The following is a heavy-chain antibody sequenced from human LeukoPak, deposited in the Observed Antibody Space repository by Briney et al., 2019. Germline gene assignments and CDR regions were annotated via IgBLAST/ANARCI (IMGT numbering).Heavy chain of an antibody. D-gene: IGHD3-22*01. CDR3: ARWCYYDSSGYSARFDY. CDR2: IYYSGST. J-gene: IGHJ4*02. Sequence: SETLSLTCTVSGGSITSGGYYWSWIRQHPGKGLEWIGYIYYSGSTYYNPSLKSRVTISVDTSKNQFSLKLSSVTAADTAVYYCARWCYYDSSGYSARFDYWGQGTLVTVSS. CDR1: GGSITSGGYY. V-gene: IGHV4-30-4*08.